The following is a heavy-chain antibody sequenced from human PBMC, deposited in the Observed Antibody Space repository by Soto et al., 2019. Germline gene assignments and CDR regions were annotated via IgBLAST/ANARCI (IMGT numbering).Heavy chain of an antibody. V-gene: IGHV4-30-4*01. D-gene: IGHD5-18*01. CDR2: IYYSGST. Sequence: SETLSLTCTVSCGSISSGDYYWSWIRQPPGKGLEWIGYIYYSGSTYYNPSLKSRVTISVDTSKNQFSLKLSSVTAADTAVYYCARGLIIGYSYGEFDYWGQGTLVTVSS. CDR1: CGSISSGDYY. J-gene: IGHJ4*02. CDR3: ARGLIIGYSYGEFDY.